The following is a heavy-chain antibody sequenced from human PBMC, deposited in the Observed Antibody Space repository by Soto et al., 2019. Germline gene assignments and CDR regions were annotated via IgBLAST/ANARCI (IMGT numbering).Heavy chain of an antibody. V-gene: IGHV5-10-1*01. Sequence: GGSLKISCKASGYNFTAFWIHWVRQMPGKGLEWLGKIDPSDSYTNYGPSFEGHVTISTDNSITTAYLQWSSLRASDTALYFCARVHKNWFDSWAQGTMVTVSS. CDR2: IDPSDSYT. J-gene: IGHJ5*01. CDR3: ARVHKNWFDS. CDR1: GYNFTAFW.